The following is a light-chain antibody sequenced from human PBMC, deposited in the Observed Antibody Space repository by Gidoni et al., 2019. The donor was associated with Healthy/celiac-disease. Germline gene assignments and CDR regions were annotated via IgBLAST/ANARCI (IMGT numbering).Light chain of an antibody. CDR2: SNN. Sequence: QSVLTQPPSASGTPGQRVTISCSGSSSNIGSNTVNWYQQLPGTGPKLLIYSNNQRPSGVPDRFSGSKSGTSASLAISGLQSEDEADYYCAAWDDSLNGLFGGGTKLTVL. CDR3: AAWDDSLNGL. J-gene: IGLJ3*02. CDR1: SSNIGSNT. V-gene: IGLV1-44*01.